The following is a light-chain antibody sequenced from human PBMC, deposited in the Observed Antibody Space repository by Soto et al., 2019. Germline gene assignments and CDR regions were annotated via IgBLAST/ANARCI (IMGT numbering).Light chain of an antibody. Sequence: DILLTQCPSVRSSSLGDGLTITCRASQGINSYLAWYQQKPGKAPKLLISAASTLYGGVPSRFSGSGSGTEFTLTITTLEPDDFATYFCQLYNRKTWSFGAGTKVDI. CDR2: AAS. J-gene: IGKJ4*01. V-gene: IGKV1-9*01. CDR1: QGINSY. CDR3: QLYNRKTWS.